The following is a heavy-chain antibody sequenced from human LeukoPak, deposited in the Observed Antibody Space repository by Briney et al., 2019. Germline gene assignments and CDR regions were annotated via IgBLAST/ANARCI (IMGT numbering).Heavy chain of an antibody. CDR3: AKDKQWLLYYFDY. V-gene: IGHV3-23*01. Sequence: PGGSRRLSCAASGFNFSTYGMNWVRQAPGKRLNLGSSISGSGGSTNYADSVKGRFTIARDNSKNTLYLQMNSLRAEDTAVYYCAKDKQWLLYYFDYWGQGTLVTVSS. CDR1: GFNFSTYG. D-gene: IGHD6-19*01. CDR2: ISGSGGST. J-gene: IGHJ4*02.